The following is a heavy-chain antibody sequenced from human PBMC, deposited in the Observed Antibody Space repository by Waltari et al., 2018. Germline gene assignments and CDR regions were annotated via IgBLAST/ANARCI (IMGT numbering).Heavy chain of an antibody. D-gene: IGHD5-12*01. CDR1: GFRFGDYW. J-gene: IGHJ4*02. CDR3: ARKAGSGYPYGPFYYDN. Sequence: EVHLAESGGGVVQPGGSLRLSCTGSGFRFGDYWMHWVCQAPGKGLEWVSRINVDGGYISYGDSVKGRFTISRDNAKNTVFLQLNSLRADDTAVYFCARKAGSGYPYGPFYYDNWGQGTLVTVSS. CDR2: INVDGGYI. V-gene: IGHV3-74*01.